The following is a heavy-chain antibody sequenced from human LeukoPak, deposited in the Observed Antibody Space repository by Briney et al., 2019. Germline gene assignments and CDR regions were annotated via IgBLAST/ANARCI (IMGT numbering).Heavy chain of an antibody. CDR2: INHSGST. Sequence: SETLSLTCAVYGGSFSDSYWSWIRQPPGRGLEWIGEINHSGSTNYNPSLKSRVTISEDTSKNQFSLKVNSVTAADTAVYYCARHYGPEEGAFDIWGQGTTVTVSS. D-gene: IGHD3-10*01. J-gene: IGHJ3*02. CDR3: ARHYGPEEGAFDI. V-gene: IGHV4-34*01. CDR1: GGSFSDSY.